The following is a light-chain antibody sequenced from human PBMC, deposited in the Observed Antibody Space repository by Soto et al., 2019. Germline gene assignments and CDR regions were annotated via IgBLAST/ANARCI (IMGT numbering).Light chain of an antibody. CDR3: ASFRSGTILV. CDR1: RSDIGDSNF. J-gene: IGLJ1*01. CDR2: EVN. Sequence: QSALTQPASVSGSPGQSVTISCTGPRSDIGDSNFISRYQHSPGKAPRLLIYEVNNRPSGVSRRFSGSKAGNTASLTISGLLDDDEADYFCASFRSGTILVFGSGTKVTVL. V-gene: IGLV2-14*01.